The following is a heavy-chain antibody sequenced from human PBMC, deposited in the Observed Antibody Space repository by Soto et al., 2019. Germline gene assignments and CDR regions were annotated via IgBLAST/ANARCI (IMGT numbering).Heavy chain of an antibody. D-gene: IGHD5-18*01. Sequence: SETLSLTCTVSGDSISSSYYWSWIRQPPGKGLEWIGYIYYSGSTNYNPSLKSRVTISVDTSKNQFSLKLSSVTAADTAVYYCARDRRYSYGYDYWGQGTLVTVSS. CDR2: IYYSGST. CDR3: ARDRRYSYGYDY. J-gene: IGHJ4*02. V-gene: IGHV4-59*01. CDR1: GDSISSSYY.